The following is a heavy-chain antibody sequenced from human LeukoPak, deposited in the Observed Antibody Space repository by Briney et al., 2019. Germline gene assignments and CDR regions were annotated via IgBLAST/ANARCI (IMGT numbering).Heavy chain of an antibody. CDR2: IYYSGST. CDR1: GGSISSGDYY. Sequence: PSQTLSLTCTVSGGSISSGDYYWSWIRQPPGKGLEWIGYIYYSGSTYYNPSLKSRVTISVDKSKNQFSLKLSSVTAADTAVYYCARGSLHYDFWSGPIPQRDYYYYGMDVWGQETTVTVSS. V-gene: IGHV4-30-4*01. CDR3: ARGSLHYDFWSGPIPQRDYYYYGMDV. J-gene: IGHJ6*02. D-gene: IGHD3-3*01.